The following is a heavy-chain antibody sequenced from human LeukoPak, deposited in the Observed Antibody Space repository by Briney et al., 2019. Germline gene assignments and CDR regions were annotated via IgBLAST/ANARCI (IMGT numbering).Heavy chain of an antibody. CDR3: VSVLTVTFDS. V-gene: IGHV3-33*01. Sequence: PGGSLRLSCAASGFTFSTYCMHWVRQAPGKGLEWVALVWSDGNGKFYADSVKGRFTISRDNSKNTVYLQMNSLRAEDTAVYYCVSVLTVTFDSWGQGTLVTVSS. J-gene: IGHJ4*02. CDR2: VWSDGNGK. CDR1: GFTFSTYC. D-gene: IGHD4-17*01.